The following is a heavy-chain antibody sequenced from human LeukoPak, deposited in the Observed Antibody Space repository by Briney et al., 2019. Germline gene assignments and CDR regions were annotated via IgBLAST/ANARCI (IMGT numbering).Heavy chain of an antibody. Sequence: GGSLRLSCAASGFTISSNYMTWVRQAPGKGLEWVSVIYTGGNTYYTDSVRGRFTIARDNSKNTLYLQMNSLRAEDTAVYYCARDNYILRAFDIWGQGTMVTV. D-gene: IGHD2-21*01. CDR3: ARDNYILRAFDI. CDR2: IYTGGNT. V-gene: IGHV3-53*01. CDR1: GFTISSNY. J-gene: IGHJ3*02.